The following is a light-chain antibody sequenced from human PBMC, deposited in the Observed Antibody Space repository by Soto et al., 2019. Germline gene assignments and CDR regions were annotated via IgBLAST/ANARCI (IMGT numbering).Light chain of an antibody. CDR1: SSDVGGYNY. Sequence: QSALTQPASVSGSPGQSITISCTGTSSDVGGYNYVSWYQQHPGKAPKLMIHDVSNRPSGVSNRFSGSKSGNTASLTISGLQAEDEDDYYCSSYTSSSTPYVFGTGTKLTVL. J-gene: IGLJ1*01. CDR2: DVS. V-gene: IGLV2-14*01. CDR3: SSYTSSSTPYV.